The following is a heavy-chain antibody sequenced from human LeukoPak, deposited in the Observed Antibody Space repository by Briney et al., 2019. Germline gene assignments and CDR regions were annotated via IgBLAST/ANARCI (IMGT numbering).Heavy chain of an antibody. CDR2: IIPILGIA. CDR3: ARELTYDSSGQVDY. Sequence: GASVKVSCKASGGTFSSYAISWVRQAPGQGLEWMGRIIPILGIANYAQKFQGRVTITADKSTSTAYMELSSLRSEDTAVYYCARELTYDSSGQVDYWGREPWSPSP. D-gene: IGHD3-22*01. CDR1: GGTFSSYA. V-gene: IGHV1-69*04. J-gene: IGHJ4*02.